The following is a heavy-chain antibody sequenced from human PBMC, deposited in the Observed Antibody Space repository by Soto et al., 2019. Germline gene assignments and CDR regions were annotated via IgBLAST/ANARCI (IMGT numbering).Heavy chain of an antibody. V-gene: IGHV5-51*01. CDR1: GYSFTSYW. D-gene: IGHD6-19*01. CDR2: IYPGDSDT. Sequence: GESLKISCKGSGYSFTSYWIGWVRQMPGKGLEWMGIIYPGDSDTRYSPSFQGQVTISRDDAKNSLYLQMNSLRAEDTAVYYCARDRDDSSGWYYWFDPWGQGTLVTVSS. CDR3: ARDRDDSSGWYYWFDP. J-gene: IGHJ5*02.